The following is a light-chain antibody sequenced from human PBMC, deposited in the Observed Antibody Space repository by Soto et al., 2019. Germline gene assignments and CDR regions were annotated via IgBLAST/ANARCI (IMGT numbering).Light chain of an antibody. Sequence: DVVMTQSPLSLPVIFGQPASISCRSSRSLVHTNGNTYLNWFQQRPGQSPRRLIYMVSNRDSGVPDRFSGSGSGTDFTLKISRVEADDVGVYFCMQAIHWPWTFGQVTKVDVK. CDR2: MVS. J-gene: IGKJ1*01. V-gene: IGKV2-30*02. CDR1: RSLVHTNGNTY. CDR3: MQAIHWPWT.